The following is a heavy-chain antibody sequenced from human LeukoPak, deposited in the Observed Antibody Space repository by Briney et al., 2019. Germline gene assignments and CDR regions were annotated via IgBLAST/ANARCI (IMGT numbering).Heavy chain of an antibody. Sequence: PSETLSLTCTVSGGSISSSDYYWDWIRQPPGKGLEWIGNLYDSGSTNYNPSLKSRVAISVDKSENHISLKLTSVTAADTAVYYCAREGGPYRPLDYSGQGTLVTVAS. V-gene: IGHV4-39*07. CDR3: AREGGPYRPLDY. CDR1: GGSISSSDYY. CDR2: LYDSGST. J-gene: IGHJ4*02.